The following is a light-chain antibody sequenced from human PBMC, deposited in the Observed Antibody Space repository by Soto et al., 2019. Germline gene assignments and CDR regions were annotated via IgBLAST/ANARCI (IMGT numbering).Light chain of an antibody. J-gene: IGKJ1*01. V-gene: IGKV3-20*01. CDR3: QQYGRSPWT. CDR1: QSVSSSY. Sequence: EIVLTQSPGTLSLSPGERATLSCRASQSVSSSYLAWYQQKPGQAPRLLIYDASTRATGIPDRISGSGSGTDFTLTISRLEAGDFAGYYCQQYGRSPWTFGQGTRVEIK. CDR2: DAS.